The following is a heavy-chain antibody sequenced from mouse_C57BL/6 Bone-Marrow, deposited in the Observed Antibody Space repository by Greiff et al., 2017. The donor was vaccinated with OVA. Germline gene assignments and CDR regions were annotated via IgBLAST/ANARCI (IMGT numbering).Heavy chain of an antibody. J-gene: IGHJ2*01. CDR1: GYTFTSYG. D-gene: IGHD1-1*01. V-gene: IGHV1-81*01. Sequence: VQLQQSGAELARPGASVKLSCKASGYTFTSYGISWVKQRPGQGLEWIGEIYPRSGYTYYTEKFKGKATLTADKSSSTAYMELRSLTSEDSAVYVSARGVYYGSSYSFDYWGQGTTLTVSS. CDR2: IYPRSGYT. CDR3: ARGVYYGSSYSFDY.